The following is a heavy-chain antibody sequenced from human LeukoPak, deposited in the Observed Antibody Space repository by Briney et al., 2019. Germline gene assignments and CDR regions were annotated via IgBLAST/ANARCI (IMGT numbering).Heavy chain of an antibody. CDR1: GYTFTGYY. Sequence: ASVKVSCKASGYTFTGYYMHWVRQAPGQGLEWMGWINPNSGDTKYAQNFQGRVTMTRDTSINSTFMDINSLTSDDSATYYCARYCSVSGCHDAFDIWGQGTGVIVSS. D-gene: IGHD2-15*01. CDR2: INPNSGDT. CDR3: ARYCSVSGCHDAFDI. J-gene: IGHJ3*02. V-gene: IGHV1-2*02.